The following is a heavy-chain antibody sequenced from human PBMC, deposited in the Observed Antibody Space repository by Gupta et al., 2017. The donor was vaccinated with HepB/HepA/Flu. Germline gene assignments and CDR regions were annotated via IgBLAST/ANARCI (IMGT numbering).Heavy chain of an antibody. CDR3: AKARSGWYVDY. V-gene: IGHV3-23*01. Sequence: EVQLLESGGGLVQPGGSLRLSCAASGFTFSSYAMNWVRQAPGKGLEWVSAISGSGGSTYYADSVKGRFTISRDNSKNTLYLQVNSLRVEDTAVYYCAKARSGWYVDYWGQGTLVTVSS. J-gene: IGHJ4*02. CDR1: GFTFSSYA. D-gene: IGHD6-19*01. CDR2: ISGSGGST.